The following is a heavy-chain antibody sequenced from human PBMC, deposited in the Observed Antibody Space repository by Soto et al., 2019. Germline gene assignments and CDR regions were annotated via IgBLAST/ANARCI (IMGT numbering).Heavy chain of an antibody. Sequence: QVQLVQSGPEVKKPGASVKVSCKASGYTFTTYGISWVRQAPGQGLEWMGWISPYNGDTHYAERFQGRLTMTTDTSATSAYMELMTLSSDDRAVYFCARALSMAQYYYYMDVWGKGTTVTVSS. V-gene: IGHV1-18*01. J-gene: IGHJ6*03. CDR2: ISPYNGDT. CDR3: ARALSMAQYYYYMDV. CDR1: GYTFTTYG.